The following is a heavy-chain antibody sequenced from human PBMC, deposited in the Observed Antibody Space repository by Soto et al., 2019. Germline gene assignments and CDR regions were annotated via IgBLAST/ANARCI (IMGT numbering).Heavy chain of an antibody. CDR1: GFSFNTW. CDR3: TRGASGYGNFDY. CDR2: INSAGSST. Sequence: EVQLVESGGGVVQPGGSLRLSCAASGFSFNTWMHWVRQAPGKGLVWLSRINSAGSSTTYADAVEGRFFVSKDNAKKTLYLQINSLTADDTAVYYCTRGASGYGNFDYWGQGVLLTVSS. D-gene: IGHD5-12*01. J-gene: IGHJ4*02. V-gene: IGHV3-74*01.